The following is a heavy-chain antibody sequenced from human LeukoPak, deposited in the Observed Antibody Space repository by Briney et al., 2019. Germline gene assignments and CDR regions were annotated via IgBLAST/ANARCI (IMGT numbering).Heavy chain of an antibody. D-gene: IGHD2-21*02. CDR3: ARDRGVTLFYYGMDV. CDR2: ICGRGKTI. Sequence: TGGSLRLSCAASGFPFSGYEMNWVRQAPGKGLEWISYICGRGKTIYYADSVKGRFTISRDNAKNSLYLQMNSLRAEDTAVYYCARDRGVTLFYYGMDVWGQETTVTVSS. CDR1: GFPFSGYE. V-gene: IGHV3-48*03. J-gene: IGHJ6*02.